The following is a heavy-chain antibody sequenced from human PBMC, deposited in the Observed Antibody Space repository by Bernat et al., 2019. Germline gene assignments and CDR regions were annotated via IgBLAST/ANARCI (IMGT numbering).Heavy chain of an antibody. V-gene: IGHV3-64*01. J-gene: IGHJ4*02. Sequence: EVQLVESGGGLVQPGGSLRLSCAASGFSFGSYAMHWVRQAPGKGLDYISAISSDGGSTFYANSVNGRFTISRDNSKNTLFLQMGSLRAEDMGVYYCARDKGAAADYWGKGTLVTVSS. CDR3: ARDKGAAADY. D-gene: IGHD6-13*01. CDR1: GFSFGSYA. CDR2: ISSDGGST.